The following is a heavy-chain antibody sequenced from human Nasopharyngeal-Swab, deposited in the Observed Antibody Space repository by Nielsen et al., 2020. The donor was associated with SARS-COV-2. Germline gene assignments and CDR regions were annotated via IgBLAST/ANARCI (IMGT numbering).Heavy chain of an antibody. CDR1: GFTFSSYG. D-gene: IGHD3-22*01. CDR2: ISYDGSNK. Sequence: GESLKISCAASGFTFSSYGMHWVRQAPGKGLEWVAVISYDGSNKYYADSVKGRFTISRDNSKNTLYLQMNSLRAEDTAVYYCAKDGRDSSHFDYWGQGTLVTVSS. CDR3: AKDGRDSSHFDY. J-gene: IGHJ4*02. V-gene: IGHV3-30*18.